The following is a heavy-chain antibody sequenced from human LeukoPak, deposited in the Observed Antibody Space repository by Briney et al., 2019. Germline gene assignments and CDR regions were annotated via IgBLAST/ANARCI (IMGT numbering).Heavy chain of an antibody. V-gene: IGHV4-34*01. CDR3: ARGLRGYSYGQIDY. Sequence: SETLSLTCTVSGGSISSAGYSWSWIRQPPGKGLEWIGEINHSGSTNYNPSLKSRVTISVDTSKNQFSLKLSSVTAADTAVYYCARGLRGYSYGQIDYWGQGTLVTVSS. CDR1: GGSISSAGYS. J-gene: IGHJ4*02. D-gene: IGHD5-18*01. CDR2: INHSGST.